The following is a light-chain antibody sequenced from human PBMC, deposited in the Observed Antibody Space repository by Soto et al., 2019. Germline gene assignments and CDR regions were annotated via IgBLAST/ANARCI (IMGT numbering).Light chain of an antibody. J-gene: IGLJ2*01. CDR1: NIGSTS. CDR2: DDR. V-gene: IGLV3-21*02. Sequence: SYELTQPPSVSVAPGQTARITCGGNNIGSTSVHWYQQKPGQAPVLVVYDDRDRPSGIPERFSGSNSGNTAALTISRVEAGDEADYYCQLWDSNSDHVVFGGGTKLTVL. CDR3: QLWDSNSDHVV.